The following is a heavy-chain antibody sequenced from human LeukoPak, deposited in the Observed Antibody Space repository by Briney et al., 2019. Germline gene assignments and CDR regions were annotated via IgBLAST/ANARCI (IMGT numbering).Heavy chain of an antibody. CDR2: IYYSGST. V-gene: IGHV4-59*01. Sequence: SETLSLTCTVSGGSISSYYWSCIRQPPGKGLEWIGYIYYSGSTNYNPSLKSRVTISVDTSKNQFSLKLSSVTAADTAVYYCARDHTLFYGMDVWGQGTTVTVSS. D-gene: IGHD2/OR15-2a*01. J-gene: IGHJ6*02. CDR1: GGSISSYY. CDR3: ARDHTLFYGMDV.